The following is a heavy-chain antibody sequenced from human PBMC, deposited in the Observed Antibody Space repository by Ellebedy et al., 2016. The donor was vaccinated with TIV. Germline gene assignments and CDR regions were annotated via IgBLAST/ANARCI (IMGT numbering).Heavy chain of an antibody. Sequence: AASVKVSCKASGYTFSSCPIYWVRQAPGQRLELMGWIDAGNGVTKYSQKFQDRVTITSDTSASIAYMELNSLRSEDTAVYYCARGKEVRRLSLDHWGQGTLVTVSS. V-gene: IGHV1-3*01. CDR1: GYTFSSCP. D-gene: IGHD2-21*02. CDR2: IDAGNGVT. J-gene: IGHJ4*02. CDR3: ARGKEVRRLSLDH.